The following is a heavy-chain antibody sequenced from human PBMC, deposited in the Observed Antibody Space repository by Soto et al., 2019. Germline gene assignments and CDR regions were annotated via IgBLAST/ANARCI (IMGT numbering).Heavy chain of an antibody. D-gene: IGHD3-3*01. J-gene: IGHJ4*02. V-gene: IGHV5-51*01. CDR1: GYTFANYF. Sequence: GESLKISCNGYGYTFANYFIAWVRQVPGKGLEWMGIIYPGDPDTRYGPSFQGQVTFSADRSISTAYLQWNSLKASDTAIYYCARPVDFMYFDYWGQGTLVTVSS. CDR2: IYPGDPDT. CDR3: ARPVDFMYFDY.